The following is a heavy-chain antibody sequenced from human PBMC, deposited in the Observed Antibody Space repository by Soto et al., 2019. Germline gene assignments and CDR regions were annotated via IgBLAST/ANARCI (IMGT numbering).Heavy chain of an antibody. CDR3: ARDWQSSSSDDAFDI. CDR2: INSDGSST. V-gene: IGHV3-74*01. D-gene: IGHD6-6*01. J-gene: IGHJ3*02. Sequence: GGSLRLSCAASGFTFSSYWMHWVRQAPGKGLVWVSRINSDGSSTSYADSVKGRFTISRDNAKNTLYLQMNSLRAEDTAVYYCARDWQSSSSDDAFDIWGQGTMVTVSS. CDR1: GFTFSSYW.